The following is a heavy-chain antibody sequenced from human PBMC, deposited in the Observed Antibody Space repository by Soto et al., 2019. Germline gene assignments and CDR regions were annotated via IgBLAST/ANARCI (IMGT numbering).Heavy chain of an antibody. V-gene: IGHV3-30*03. J-gene: IGHJ4*02. CDR1: GFTFSSYG. D-gene: IGHD6-19*01. CDR2: MSSDGSNI. Sequence: GGSLRLSCAASGFTFSSYGMHWVRQAPGKGLEWVAVMSSDGSNIYYADSVKGRFTISRDNSKNTLYLQMNSLRAEDTAVYYCATSRASTLAVAGIIDYWGQGTLVTVSS. CDR3: ATSRASTLAVAGIIDY.